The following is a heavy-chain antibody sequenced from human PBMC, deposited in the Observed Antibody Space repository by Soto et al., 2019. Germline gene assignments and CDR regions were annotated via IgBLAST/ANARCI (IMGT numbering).Heavy chain of an antibody. Sequence: GGSLRLSCAASGFTFSNAWMSWVRQAPGKGLEWVGRIKSKTDGGTTDYAAPVKGRFTISRDDSKNTLYLQMNSLKTEDTAVYYCTTAFWYYDFWSGSRFANLPTNYVYWGQGTLVTVSS. D-gene: IGHD3-3*01. CDR2: IKSKTDGGTT. J-gene: IGHJ4*02. CDR3: TTAFWYYDFWSGSRFANLPTNYVY. V-gene: IGHV3-15*01. CDR1: GFTFSNAW.